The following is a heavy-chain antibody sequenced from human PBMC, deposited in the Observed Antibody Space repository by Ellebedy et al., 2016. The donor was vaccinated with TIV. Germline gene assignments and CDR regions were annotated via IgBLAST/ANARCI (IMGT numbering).Heavy chain of an antibody. J-gene: IGHJ3*02. CDR3: AGERRDSGYDAFDI. V-gene: IGHV4-4*07. D-gene: IGHD5-12*01. CDR1: GGSIGGYY. Sequence: SETLSLTCSVSGGSIGGYYWSWIRQPAGKGLEWIGRIYSTGSTNYNPSLKSRLTMSVDTSKNQFSLKLDSVTAADTAVYYCAGERRDSGYDAFDIWGQGTMVTVSS. CDR2: IYSTGST.